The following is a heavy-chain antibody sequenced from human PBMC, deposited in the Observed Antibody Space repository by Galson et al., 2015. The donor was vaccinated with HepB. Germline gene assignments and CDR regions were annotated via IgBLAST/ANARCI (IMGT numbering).Heavy chain of an antibody. Sequence: SLRLSCAASGFTFSDYYMSWIRQAPGKGLEWVSYISSSSSYTNYADSVKGRFTISRDNAKNSLYLQMNSLRAEDTAVYYCARWENKRATHYYYYGMDVWGQGTTVTVSS. CDR2: ISSSSSYT. CDR3: ARWENKRATHYYYYGMDV. V-gene: IGHV3-11*03. CDR1: GFTFSDYY. J-gene: IGHJ6*02. D-gene: IGHD1-26*01.